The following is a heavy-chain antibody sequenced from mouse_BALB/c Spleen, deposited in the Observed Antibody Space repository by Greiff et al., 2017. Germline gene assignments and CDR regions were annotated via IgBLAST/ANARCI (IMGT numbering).Heavy chain of an antibody. J-gene: IGHJ3*01. CDR1: GFTFSSFG. CDR3: ASPDDYPFAY. Sequence: EVKLMESGGGLVQPGGSRKLSCAASGFTFSSFGMHWVRQAPEKGLEWVAYISSGSSTIYYADTVKGRFTISRDNPKNTLFLQMTSLRSEDTAMYYCASPDDYPFAYWGQGTLVTVSA. CDR2: ISSGSSTI. D-gene: IGHD2-4*01. V-gene: IGHV5-17*02.